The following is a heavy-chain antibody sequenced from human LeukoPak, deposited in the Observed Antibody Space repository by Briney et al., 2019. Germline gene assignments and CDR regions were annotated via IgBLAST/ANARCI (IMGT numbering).Heavy chain of an antibody. CDR1: AFPFSTYS. CDR2: ISSGSGII. D-gene: IGHD1-7*01. CDR3: ARGGTGATRDDTFDI. Sequence: GGSLGLSCAASAFPFSTYSMNWVRQAPGKGLEWVSSISSGSGIIFYADSVKGRFTISRDNAENSLYLQMNSLRAEDTAVYFCARGGTGATRDDTFDIWGQGAMVTVSS. V-gene: IGHV3-21*01. J-gene: IGHJ3*02.